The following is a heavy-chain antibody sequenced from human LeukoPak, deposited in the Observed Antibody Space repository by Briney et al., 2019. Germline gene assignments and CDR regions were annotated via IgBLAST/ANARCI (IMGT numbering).Heavy chain of an antibody. D-gene: IGHD3-22*01. CDR2: ISAYNGNT. CDR3: ARPYYDSSAPPYDY. CDR1: GYAFTSYG. Sequence: ASVKVSCKASGYAFTSYGISWVRQAPGQGLEWMGWISAYNGNTNYAQKLQGRVTMTTDTSTSTAYMELRSLRSDDTAVYYCARPYYDSSAPPYDYWGQGTLVTVSS. V-gene: IGHV1-18*01. J-gene: IGHJ4*02.